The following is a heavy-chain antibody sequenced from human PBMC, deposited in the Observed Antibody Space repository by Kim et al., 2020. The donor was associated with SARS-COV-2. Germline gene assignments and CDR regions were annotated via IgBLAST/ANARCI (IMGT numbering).Heavy chain of an antibody. CDR2: IKQDGSEK. Sequence: GGSLRLSCAASGFTFSSYWMSWVRQAPGKGLEWVANIKQDGSEKYYVDSVKGRFTISRDNAKNSLYLQMNSLRAEDTAVYYCARKSRYYDILAGLDAFDLWGQGRMVTVAS. CDR1: GFTFSSYW. V-gene: IGHV3-7*01. J-gene: IGHJ3*01. D-gene: IGHD3-9*01. CDR3: ARKSRYYDILAGLDAFDL.